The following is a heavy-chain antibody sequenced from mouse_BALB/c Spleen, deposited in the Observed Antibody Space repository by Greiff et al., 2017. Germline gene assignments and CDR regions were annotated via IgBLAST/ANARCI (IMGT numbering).Heavy chain of an antibody. Sequence: EVQRVESGGGLVKPGGSLKLSCAASGFAFSSYDMSWVRQTPEKRLEWVAYISSGGGSTYYPDTVKGRFTISRDNAKNTLYLQMSSLKSEDTAMYYCARHIEITTCYAMDYWGQGTSVTVSS. CDR3: ARHIEITTCYAMDY. CDR1: GFAFSSYD. D-gene: IGHD2-4*01. V-gene: IGHV5-12-1*01. J-gene: IGHJ4*01. CDR2: ISSGGGST.